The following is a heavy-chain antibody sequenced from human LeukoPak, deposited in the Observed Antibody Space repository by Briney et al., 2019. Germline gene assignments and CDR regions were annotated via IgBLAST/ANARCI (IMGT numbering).Heavy chain of an antibody. J-gene: IGHJ4*02. Sequence: GGSLRLSCTASGFTFSTYAMNWVRQAPGKGLEWLSGISGSGNGTYYADSVKGRFIISRDNSKNMVYLQMNSLTVEDAATYYCAKRTMSAFDSWGQGTLLIVSS. D-gene: IGHD5-24*01. CDR1: GFTFSTYA. V-gene: IGHV3-23*01. CDR2: ISGSGNGT. CDR3: AKRTMSAFDS.